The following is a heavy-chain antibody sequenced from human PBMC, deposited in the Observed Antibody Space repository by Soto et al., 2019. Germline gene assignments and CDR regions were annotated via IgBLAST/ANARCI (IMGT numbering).Heavy chain of an antibody. CDR2: ISGSGGST. CDR3: ASRLIAVAVNRGAFDI. Sequence: GGSMRLSCAASGFTFSSYAMSWVRQAPGKGLEWVSAISGSGGSTYYADSVKGRFTISRDNSKNTLYLQMNSLRAEDTAVYYCASRLIAVAVNRGAFDIWGQGTMVTVSS. J-gene: IGHJ3*02. V-gene: IGHV3-23*01. D-gene: IGHD6-19*01. CDR1: GFTFSSYA.